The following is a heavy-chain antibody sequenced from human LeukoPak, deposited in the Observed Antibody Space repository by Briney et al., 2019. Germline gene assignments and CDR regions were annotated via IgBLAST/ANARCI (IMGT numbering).Heavy chain of an antibody. V-gene: IGHV4-34*01. Sequence: PSETLSLTCAVYGGSFSGYYWSWIRQPPGKGLEWIGEINHSGSTNYNPSLKSRVTISVDTAKNQFSLKLTSVTAADTAIYYCARHGGESMVASILHAFDIWGQGTMVTVSP. CDR1: GGSFSGYY. CDR2: INHSGST. CDR3: ARHGGESMVASILHAFDI. J-gene: IGHJ3*02. D-gene: IGHD5-12*01.